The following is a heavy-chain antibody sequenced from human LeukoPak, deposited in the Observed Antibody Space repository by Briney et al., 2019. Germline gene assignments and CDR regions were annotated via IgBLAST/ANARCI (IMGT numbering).Heavy chain of an antibody. Sequence: GGSLRLSCAAPGFTVSSNEMSWVRQAPGKGLEWVSSISGGSTYYADCRKGRFTISRDNSKNTLHLQMNSLRAEDTAVYYCARGGINSGYDYWGQGTLVTVSS. CDR1: GFTVSSNE. J-gene: IGHJ4*02. CDR3: ARGGINSGYDY. CDR2: ISGGST. D-gene: IGHD5-12*01. V-gene: IGHV3-38-3*01.